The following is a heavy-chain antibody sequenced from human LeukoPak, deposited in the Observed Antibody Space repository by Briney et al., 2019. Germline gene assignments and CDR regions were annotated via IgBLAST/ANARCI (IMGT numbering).Heavy chain of an antibody. J-gene: IGHJ4*02. CDR3: ARDQGWLHQIMQGPLDY. Sequence: ASVKVSCKASGYTFTSYGISWVRQAPGQGLEWMGWISAYNGNTNYAQKLQGRVTMTTDTPTSTAYMELRSLRSDDTAVYYCARDQGWLHQIMQGPLDYWGQGTLVTVSS. CDR2: ISAYNGNT. D-gene: IGHD5-24*01. CDR1: GYTFTSYG. V-gene: IGHV1-18*01.